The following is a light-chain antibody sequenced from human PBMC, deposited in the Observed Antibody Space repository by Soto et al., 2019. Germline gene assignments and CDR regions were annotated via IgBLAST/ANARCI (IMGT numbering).Light chain of an antibody. V-gene: IGKV1-5*03. Sequence: EIPLTHSPFTLSASPLDRXPIXWRASQSISVWLAWYQQKAGKAPNLLIYKASRLESGVPARFSGSGSETEFTLTISGLQPGDSATYYCQQYNSYSPTFGQGTKVDIK. CDR3: QQYNSYSPT. J-gene: IGKJ1*01. CDR2: KAS. CDR1: QSISVW.